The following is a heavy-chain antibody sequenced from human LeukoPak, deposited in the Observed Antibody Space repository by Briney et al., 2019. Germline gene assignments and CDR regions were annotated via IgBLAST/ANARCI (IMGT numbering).Heavy chain of an antibody. D-gene: IGHD3-22*01. Sequence: SVKVSCKASGGTFSSYAISWVRQAPGQGLEWMGGIIPIFGTANYAQKFQGRVTITADKSTSTAYMELSSLRSEDTAVYYCARADSSGYYPYYYYYYMDVWGKGTTVTVSS. CDR2: IIPIFGTA. J-gene: IGHJ6*03. CDR3: ARADSSGYYPYYYYYYMDV. V-gene: IGHV1-69*06. CDR1: GGTFSSYA.